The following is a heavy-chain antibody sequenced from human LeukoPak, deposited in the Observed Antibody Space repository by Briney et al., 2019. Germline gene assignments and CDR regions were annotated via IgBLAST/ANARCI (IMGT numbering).Heavy chain of an antibody. Sequence: PSETLSLTCTVSGGSINSYYWSWIRQPPGKGLEWIGEINHSGSTNYNPSLKSRVTISVDTSKNQFSLKLSSVTAADTAVYYCARLRDGYHYFDYWGQGTLVTVSS. V-gene: IGHV4-34*01. CDR1: GGSINSYY. D-gene: IGHD5-24*01. CDR2: INHSGST. J-gene: IGHJ4*02. CDR3: ARLRDGYHYFDY.